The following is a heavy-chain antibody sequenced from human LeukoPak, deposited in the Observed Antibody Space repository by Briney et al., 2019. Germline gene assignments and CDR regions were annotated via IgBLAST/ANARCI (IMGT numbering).Heavy chain of an antibody. CDR3: ARDRDDDSSGSIDDAFDI. Sequence: PGGSLRLSCAASGFTFSDYYMSWIRQAPGKGLEWISYISVSGSYTNYADSVKGRFTISRDNAKRSLYLQMYSLRAEDTAVYYCARDRDDDSSGSIDDAFDIWGQGTMVTVSS. V-gene: IGHV3-11*06. J-gene: IGHJ3*02. CDR2: ISVSGSYT. D-gene: IGHD3-22*01. CDR1: GFTFSDYY.